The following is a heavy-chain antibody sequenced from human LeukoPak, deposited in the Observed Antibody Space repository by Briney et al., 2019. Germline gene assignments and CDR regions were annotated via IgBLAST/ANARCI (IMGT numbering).Heavy chain of an antibody. V-gene: IGHV3-30-3*01. CDR1: GFTFSSYA. D-gene: IGHD2-21*02. CDR3: ARGPYCGGDCYPPYYYYGMDV. CDR2: ISYDGSNK. Sequence: GGSLRLSCAASGFTFSSYAMHWVRQAPGKGLEWVAVISYDGSNKYYADSVKGRFTISRDNSKNTLYLQMNSLRAEDTAVYYCARGPYCGGDCYPPYYYYGMDVWGQGTTVTVSS. J-gene: IGHJ6*02.